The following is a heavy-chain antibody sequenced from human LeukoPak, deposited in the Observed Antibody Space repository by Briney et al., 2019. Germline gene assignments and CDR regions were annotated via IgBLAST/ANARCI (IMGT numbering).Heavy chain of an antibody. CDR2: INHSGST. CDR3: ASSYGYVGY. Sequence: PSETLSLTCAVYGGSFSGYYWSWIRQPPGKGLEWIGEINHSGSTNYNPSLESRVTISVDTSKNQFSLKLSSVTAADTAVYYCASSYGYVGYWGQGTLVTVSS. CDR1: GGSFSGYY. V-gene: IGHV4-34*01. J-gene: IGHJ4*02. D-gene: IGHD5-18*01.